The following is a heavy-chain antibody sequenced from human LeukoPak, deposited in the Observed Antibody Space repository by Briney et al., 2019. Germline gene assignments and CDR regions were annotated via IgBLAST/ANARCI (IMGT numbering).Heavy chain of an antibody. V-gene: IGHV3-66*01. CDR3: TRAPGFDYGWDY. CDR2: IYGGGNI. J-gene: IGHJ4*02. CDR1: GFTVGDNY. Sequence: GGSLRLSCAASGFTVGDNYMNWVRQAPGKGLEWVSVIYGGGNIFYADSVKGRFTISRDNSKNRVYLQRSTRRAEETAMYYCTRAPGFDYGWDYWGQGTRVSVSS. D-gene: IGHD6-19*01.